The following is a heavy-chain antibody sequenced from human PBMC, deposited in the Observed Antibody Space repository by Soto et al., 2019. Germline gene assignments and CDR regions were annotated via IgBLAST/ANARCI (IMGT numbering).Heavy chain of an antibody. V-gene: IGHV3-73*01. CDR3: TTRVNDYGDYGGSGY. J-gene: IGHJ4*02. CDR1: GFTFSGSA. Sequence: EVQLVESGGGLVQPGGSLKLSCAASGFTFSGSAMHWVRQASGKGLEWVGRIRSKANSYATAYAASVKGRFTISRDDSKNTAYLQMNSLKTEDTAVYYCTTRVNDYGDYGGSGYWGQGTLVTVSS. CDR2: IRSKANSYAT. D-gene: IGHD4-17*01.